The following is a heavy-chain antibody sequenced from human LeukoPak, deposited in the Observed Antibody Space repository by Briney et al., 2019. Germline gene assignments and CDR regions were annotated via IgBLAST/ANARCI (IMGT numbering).Heavy chain of an antibody. CDR1: GYTLTELS. CDR3: ARSSSSSVGMDV. Sequence: ASVKVSCKVSGYTLTELSMHWVRQAPGKGLEWMGGFDPEDGETIYAQKFQGRVTMTEDTSTDTAYMELSSLRSEDTAVYYCARSSSSSVGMDVWGQGTTVTVSS. J-gene: IGHJ6*02. D-gene: IGHD6-6*01. CDR2: FDPEDGET. V-gene: IGHV1-24*01.